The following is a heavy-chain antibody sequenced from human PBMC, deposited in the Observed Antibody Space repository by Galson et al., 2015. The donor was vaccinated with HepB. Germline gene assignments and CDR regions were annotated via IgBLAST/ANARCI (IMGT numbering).Heavy chain of an antibody. V-gene: IGHV3-23*01. CDR2: ISGSGGST. Sequence: SLRLSCAAFGFTFSSYAMSWVRQAPGKGLEWVSAISGSGGSTYYADSVKGRFTISRDNSKNTLYLQMNSLRAEDTAVYYCAMPKYADYYDSSGPYAFDIWGQGTMVTVSS. J-gene: IGHJ3*02. D-gene: IGHD3-22*01. CDR3: AMPKYADYYDSSGPYAFDI. CDR1: GFTFSSYA.